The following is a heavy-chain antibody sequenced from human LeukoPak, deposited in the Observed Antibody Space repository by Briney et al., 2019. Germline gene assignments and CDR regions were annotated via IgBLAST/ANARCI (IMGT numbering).Heavy chain of an antibody. J-gene: IGHJ4*02. CDR2: IKQDGSEK. Sequence: GGSLRLSCAASGFTFSGDRMSWVRQAPGKGLEWVANIKQDGSEKYYVDSVKGRFTISRDNTKNSLYLQMNSLRAEDTAVYYCVREPRPDYWGQGTLVTVSS. V-gene: IGHV3-7*01. CDR3: VREPRPDY. CDR1: GFTFSGDR.